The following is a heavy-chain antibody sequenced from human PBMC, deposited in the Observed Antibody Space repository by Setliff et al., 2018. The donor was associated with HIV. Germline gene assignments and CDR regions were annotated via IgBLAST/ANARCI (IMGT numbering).Heavy chain of an antibody. CDR3: ARVQYHYVNNGDSYYFTH. Sequence: PSETLSLTCDVSGGSISSFNWWSWVRQSPGKGLEWIGEIYHTGSTNYSPSLKSRVTISVDKSKNQFSLRLNSVTAADTAVYYCARVQYHYVNNGDSYYFTHWGHGTPVTVSS. CDR2: IYHTGST. J-gene: IGHJ4*01. CDR1: GGSISSFNW. V-gene: IGHV4-4*02. D-gene: IGHD3-10*02.